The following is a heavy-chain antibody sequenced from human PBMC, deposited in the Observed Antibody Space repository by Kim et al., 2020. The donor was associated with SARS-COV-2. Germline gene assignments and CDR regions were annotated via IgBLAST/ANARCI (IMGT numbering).Heavy chain of an antibody. V-gene: IGHV4-34*01. CDR1: GGSFSGYY. D-gene: IGHD2-8*01. Sequence: SETLSLTCAVYGGSFSGYYWSWIRQPPGKGLEWIGEINHSGSTNYNPSLKSRVTISVDTSKNQFSLKLSSVTAADTAVYYCASRNGRNIVLMRSFYGMDVWGQGTTVTVSS. CDR3: ASRNGRNIVLMRSFYGMDV. CDR2: INHSGST. J-gene: IGHJ6*02.